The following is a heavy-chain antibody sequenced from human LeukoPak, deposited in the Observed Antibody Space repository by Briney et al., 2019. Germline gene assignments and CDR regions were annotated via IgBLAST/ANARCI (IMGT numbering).Heavy chain of an antibody. D-gene: IGHD3-10*01. V-gene: IGHV4-59*01. CDR3: AYGSGSYYPHPFDY. Sequence: SETLPLTCTVSGGSISSYYWSWIRQPPGKGLEWIGYIYYSGSTNYNPSLKSRVTISVDTSKNQFSLKLSSVTAADTAVYYCAYGSGSYYPHPFDYWGQGTLVTVSS. CDR1: GGSISSYY. CDR2: IYYSGST. J-gene: IGHJ4*02.